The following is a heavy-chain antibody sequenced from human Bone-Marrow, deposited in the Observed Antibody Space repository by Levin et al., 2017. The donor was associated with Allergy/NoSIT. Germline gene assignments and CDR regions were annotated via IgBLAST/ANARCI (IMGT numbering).Heavy chain of an antibody. CDR1: GITFNMYA. V-gene: IGHV3-21*01. J-gene: IGHJ4*02. CDR2: ISSSGTYI. Sequence: GESLKISCAASGITFNMYAMNWVRQAPGKGLEWLSFISSSGTYINYADSVRGRFTISRDNARNSLHLQMDSLGVEETAVYYCASAPAHDYYFDYWGQGTLVAVSS. CDR3: ASAPAHDYYFDY. D-gene: IGHD2-21*02.